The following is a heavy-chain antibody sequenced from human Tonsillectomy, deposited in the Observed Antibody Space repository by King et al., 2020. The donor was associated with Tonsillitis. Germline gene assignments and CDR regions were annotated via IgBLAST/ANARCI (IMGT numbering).Heavy chain of an antibody. D-gene: IGHD3-22*01. V-gene: IGHV3-23*03. J-gene: IGHJ4*02. CDR1: GFTFSSYA. CDR3: AKDRESVDYYDSSGYYFDY. CDR2: IYSGGSST. Sequence: VQLVESGGGLVQPGGSLRLSCAASGFTFSSYAMSWVRQAPGKGLEGVSVIYSGGSSTYYADSVKGRFTISRDNSKNTLYLQMNSLRAEDTAVYYCAKDRESVDYYDSSGYYFDYWGQGTLVTVSS.